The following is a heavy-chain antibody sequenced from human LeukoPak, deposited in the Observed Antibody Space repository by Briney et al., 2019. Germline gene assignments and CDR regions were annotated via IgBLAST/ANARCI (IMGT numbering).Heavy chain of an antibody. CDR3: AKEGYYYDSSGYAD. CDR2: ISGSGGST. D-gene: IGHD3-22*01. J-gene: IGHJ4*02. CDR1: GFTFGSYA. Sequence: GGSLRLSCAASGFTFGSYAMTWVRQAPGKGLEWVSAISGSGGSTYYADSVKGRFTISRDNSKNTLYLQMNSLRAEDTAVYYCAKEGYYYDSSGYADWGQGTLVTVSS. V-gene: IGHV3-23*01.